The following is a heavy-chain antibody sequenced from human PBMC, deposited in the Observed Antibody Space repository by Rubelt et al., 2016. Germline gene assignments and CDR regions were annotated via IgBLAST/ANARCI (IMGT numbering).Heavy chain of an antibody. Sequence: VESGGGLVQPGGSLRLSCAASGFTFSDYYMSWIRQAPGKGLEWVSYISSSSRNTKYADSVKGRFTISRDNSKNTLYLQMNSLRAEDTAVYYCARDSQSGSYWSYYFENWGQGTLVTVSS. CDR1: GFTFSDYY. J-gene: IGHJ4*02. CDR3: ARDSQSGSYWSYYFEN. CDR2: ISSSSRNT. D-gene: IGHD1-26*01. V-gene: IGHV3-11*06.